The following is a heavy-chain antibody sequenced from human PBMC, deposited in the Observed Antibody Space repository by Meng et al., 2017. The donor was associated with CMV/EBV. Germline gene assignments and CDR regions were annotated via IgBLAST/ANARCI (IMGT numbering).Heavy chain of an antibody. CDR3: ARGSVVPAAKGADAFDI. Sequence: GESLRLSCAASGFTVSSNYMSWVRQAPGKGLEWVSVIYSGGSTYYADSVKGRFTISRDNSKNTLYLQMNSLRAEDTAVYYCARGSVVPAAKGADAFDIWGQGTMVTVSS. CDR1: GFTVSSNY. J-gene: IGHJ3*02. D-gene: IGHD2-2*01. V-gene: IGHV3-53*01. CDR2: IYSGGST.